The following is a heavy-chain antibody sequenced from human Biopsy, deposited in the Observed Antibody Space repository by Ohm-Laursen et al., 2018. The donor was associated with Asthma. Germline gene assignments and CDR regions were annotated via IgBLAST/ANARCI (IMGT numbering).Heavy chain of an antibody. CDR3: ASDFPKDYVRYNFQY. CDR2: HDHEEGGT. V-gene: IGHV1-24*01. J-gene: IGHJ4*02. CDR1: GYSLSDLS. D-gene: IGHD4-17*01. Sequence: ASVKVSCKISGYSLSDLSMHWVREAPGQGLEWMGGHDHEEGGTVNARRFQGRVTMTEDTSTDTAYMELSSLSSDDTAVYYCASDFPKDYVRYNFQYWGQGTLVTVSS.